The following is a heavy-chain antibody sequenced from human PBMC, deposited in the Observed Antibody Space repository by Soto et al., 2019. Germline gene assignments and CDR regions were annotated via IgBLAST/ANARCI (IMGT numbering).Heavy chain of an antibody. CDR3: TTDPLDYYYYGMDV. J-gene: IGHJ6*02. Sequence: LRLSCAASGFTFSNAWMSWVRQAPGKGLEWVGRIKSKTDGGTTDYAAPVKGRFTISRDDSKNTLYLQMNSLKTEDTAVYYCTTDPLDYYYYGMDVWGQGTTVTVSS. CDR1: GFTFSNAW. V-gene: IGHV3-15*01. CDR2: IKSKTDGGTT.